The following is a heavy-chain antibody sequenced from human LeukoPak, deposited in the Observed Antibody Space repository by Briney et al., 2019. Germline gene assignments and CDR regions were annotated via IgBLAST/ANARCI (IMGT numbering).Heavy chain of an antibody. CDR2: INHSGST. Sequence: PSETLSLTCAVYGGSFSGYYWSWIRQPPGKGLEWIGEINHSGSTNYNPSLKSRVTISVDTSKNQFSLKLSSVTAADTAVYYCARGARDYYGSGSYSLYYYYMDVWGIGTTVAVSS. D-gene: IGHD3-10*01. V-gene: IGHV4-34*01. J-gene: IGHJ6*03. CDR3: ARGARDYYGSGSYSLYYYYMDV. CDR1: GGSFSGYY.